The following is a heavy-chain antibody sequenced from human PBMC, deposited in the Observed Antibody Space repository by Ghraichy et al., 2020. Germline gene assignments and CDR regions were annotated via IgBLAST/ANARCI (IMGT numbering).Heavy chain of an antibody. D-gene: IGHD3-3*01. CDR2: ISGSGGST. Sequence: GESLNISCAASGFTFSSYAMSWVRQAPGKGLEWVSAISGSGGSTYYADSVKGRFTISRDNSKNTLYLQMNSLRAEDTAVYYCAKDVTIFGVVANWFDPWGQGTLVTVSS. J-gene: IGHJ5*02. CDR1: GFTFSSYA. CDR3: AKDVTIFGVVANWFDP. V-gene: IGHV3-23*01.